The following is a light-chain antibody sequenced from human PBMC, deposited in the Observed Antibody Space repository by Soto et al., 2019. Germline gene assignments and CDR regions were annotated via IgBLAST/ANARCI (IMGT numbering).Light chain of an antibody. CDR3: QQRSAWPLT. CDR2: DAS. Sequence: EIGLTQSPATLSLSPGERATLSCRASQSISSYLDWYQQKPGQAPRLLIYDASNRATGIPARFSGSGSGTEFTITISTLEPEDLAVYCCQQRSAWPLTFGGGTNGEIK. V-gene: IGKV3-11*01. J-gene: IGKJ4*01. CDR1: QSISSY.